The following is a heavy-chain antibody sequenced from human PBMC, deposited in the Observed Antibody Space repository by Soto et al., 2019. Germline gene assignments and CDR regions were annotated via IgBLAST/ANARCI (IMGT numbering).Heavy chain of an antibody. V-gene: IGHV4-59*11. D-gene: IGHD7-27*01. CDR3: TRANWYSEY. Sequence: QVQLQESGPGLVKPSETLSLTCSVSGGSISNHYWSRIRQPPGKGLEWIGYLYYNGNTNYNPSLKSRVTMSVDTSRNQISLKLTTVTAADTAVYYCTRANWYSEYWGQGTLVTVSS. J-gene: IGHJ4*02. CDR2: LYYNGNT. CDR1: GGSISNHY.